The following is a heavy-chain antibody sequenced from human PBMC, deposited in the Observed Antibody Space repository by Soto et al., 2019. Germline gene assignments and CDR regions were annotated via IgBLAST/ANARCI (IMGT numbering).Heavy chain of an antibody. Sequence: SETLSLTCTVSGGSISSGCYYWSWIRQHPGKGLEWIGYIYYIGSTYYNPSLKSRVTISVETSKNQFSLKLSSVTAADTAVYYCARQGAYYYEKWFDPWGRRTLVTVCS. CDR3: ARQGAYYYEKWFDP. CDR1: GGSISSGCYY. D-gene: IGHD3-22*01. J-gene: IGHJ5*02. V-gene: IGHV4-31*03. CDR2: IYYIGST.